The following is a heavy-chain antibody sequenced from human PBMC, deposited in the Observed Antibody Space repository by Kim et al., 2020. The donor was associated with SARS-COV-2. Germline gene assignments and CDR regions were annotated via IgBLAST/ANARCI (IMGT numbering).Heavy chain of an antibody. CDR2: INHSGST. CDR1: GGSFSGYY. Sequence: SETLSLTCAVYGGSFSGYYWSWIRQPPGKGLQWIGEINHSGSTNYNPSLKSRVTISVDTSKNQFSLKLSSVTAADTAVYYCARGPRGPGFDYWGQGTLVT. D-gene: IGHD3-10*01. V-gene: IGHV4-34*01. CDR3: ARGPRGPGFDY. J-gene: IGHJ4*02.